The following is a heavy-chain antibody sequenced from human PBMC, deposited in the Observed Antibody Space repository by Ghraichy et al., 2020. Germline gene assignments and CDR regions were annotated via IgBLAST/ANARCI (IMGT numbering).Heavy chain of an antibody. CDR2: IKHDGSEK. V-gene: IGHV3-7*03. D-gene: IGHD3-3*01. CDR1: GFPFGNYW. CDR3: ARDYDFWSGYLDY. J-gene: IGHJ4*02. Sequence: LTCAASGFPFGNYWMSWVRQAPGKGLQWLANIKHDGSEKYYVDSVKGRFTISRDNAKNSLYLQMNSLRAEDTAVYYCARDYDFWSGYLDYWGQGTLVTVSS.